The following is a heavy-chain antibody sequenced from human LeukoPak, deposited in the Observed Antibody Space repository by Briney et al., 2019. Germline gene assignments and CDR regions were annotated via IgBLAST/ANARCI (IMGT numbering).Heavy chain of an antibody. CDR3: ARDGVRGMYDHGHFDY. Sequence: GGSLRLSCAASGFTGSNNYVSWVRQAPGMGLEWVSAIHSSGATCYADSVKGRFTISRDTSKNTLYLQISSLRAEDTAVYYCARDGVRGMYDHGHFDYWGRGTLVTVSS. CDR2: IHSSGAT. V-gene: IGHV3-53*01. D-gene: IGHD3-10*01. CDR1: GFTGSNNY. J-gene: IGHJ4*02.